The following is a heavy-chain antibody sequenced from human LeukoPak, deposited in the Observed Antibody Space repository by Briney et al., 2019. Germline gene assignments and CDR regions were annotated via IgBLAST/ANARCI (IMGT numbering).Heavy chain of an antibody. CDR2: IYSGGST. Sequence: GGSLRLSCTVSGITFSSYAMSWVRQAPGKGLEWVSVIYSGGSTYYADSVKGRFTISRDNSKNTLYLQMNSLRAEDTAVYYCARVGGDNVWFGELLFQDHYYFDYWGQGTLVTVSS. D-gene: IGHD3-10*01. CDR3: ARVGGDNVWFGELLFQDHYYFDY. V-gene: IGHV3-66*01. CDR1: GITFSSYA. J-gene: IGHJ4*02.